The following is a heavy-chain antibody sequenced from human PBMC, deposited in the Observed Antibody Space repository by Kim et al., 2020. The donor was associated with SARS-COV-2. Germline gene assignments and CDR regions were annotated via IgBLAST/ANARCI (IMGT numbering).Heavy chain of an antibody. CDR1: GDTLSDSS. J-gene: IGHJ6*02. Sequence: ASVKVSCKVSGDTLSDSSMHWVRQAPGKGLEWMGSFDPEYGQTINAQKFQGRVTLTEDSSTATAYMELSSLRSDDTAVYYCATPIASGGLDIWGQGTTVIVSS. V-gene: IGHV1-24*01. CDR2: FDPEYGQT. D-gene: IGHD1-1*01. CDR3: ATPIASGGLDI.